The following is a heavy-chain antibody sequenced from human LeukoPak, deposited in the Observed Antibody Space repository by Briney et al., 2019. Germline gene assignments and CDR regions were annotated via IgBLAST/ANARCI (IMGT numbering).Heavy chain of an antibody. J-gene: IGHJ4*02. V-gene: IGHV3-7*01. CDR3: ARRTNYLAFDY. Sequence: QPGGSLRLSCAASGFTFSNSWMSWLRQTPEKGLEWVANMSPDGTEKYYVDSVKGRFTIPRDNAKNSLYLQMNSLRAEDTAVYSCARRTNYLAFDYWGQGTLVTVSS. CDR2: MSPDGTEK. CDR1: GFTFSNSW. D-gene: IGHD4/OR15-4a*01.